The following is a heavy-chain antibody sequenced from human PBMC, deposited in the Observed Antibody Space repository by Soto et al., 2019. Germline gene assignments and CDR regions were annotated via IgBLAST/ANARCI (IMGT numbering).Heavy chain of an antibody. V-gene: IGHV1-18*01. CDR3: ARGYYYDSSGYGAWFDP. CDR2: ISAYNGNT. CDR1: GYTFTSYG. D-gene: IGHD3-22*01. Sequence: AASVKVSCKASGYTFTSYGISWVRQAPGQGFEWMGWISAYNGNTNYAQKLQGRVTMTTDTSTSTAYMELRSLRSDDTAVYYCARGYYYDSSGYGAWFDPWGQGTLVTVSS. J-gene: IGHJ5*02.